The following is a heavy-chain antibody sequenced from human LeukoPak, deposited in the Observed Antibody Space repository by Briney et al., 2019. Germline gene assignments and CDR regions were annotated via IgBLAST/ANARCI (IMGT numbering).Heavy chain of an antibody. D-gene: IGHD5-12*01. CDR1: GYSFTGYY. J-gene: IGHJ1*01. V-gene: IGHV1-18*04. CDR2: ISAYNGNT. Sequence: ASVKVSCKASGYSFTGYYIHWVRQAPGQGLEWMGWISAYNGNTNYAQKLQGRVTMTTDTSTSTAYMELRSLRSDDTAVYYCARDRGGYSARYFQHWGQGTLVTVSS. CDR3: ARDRGGYSARYFQH.